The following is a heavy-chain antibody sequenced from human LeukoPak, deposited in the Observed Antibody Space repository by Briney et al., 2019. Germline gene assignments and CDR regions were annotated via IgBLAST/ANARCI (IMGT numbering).Heavy chain of an antibody. CDR1: GYIFTDYY. CDR3: ARSRTPFYYYGMHV. D-gene: IGHD1-1*01. J-gene: IGHJ6*02. CDR2: IDPSSGGT. V-gene: IGHV1-2*02. Sequence: GASVKVSCKASGYIFTDYYIHWIRQAPGQGLEWMGWIDPSSGGTHHAPNFQGRATVTRDTSSSTVYMDLSRLRSADTAIYYCARSRTPFYYYGMHVWGLGTSVTVSS.